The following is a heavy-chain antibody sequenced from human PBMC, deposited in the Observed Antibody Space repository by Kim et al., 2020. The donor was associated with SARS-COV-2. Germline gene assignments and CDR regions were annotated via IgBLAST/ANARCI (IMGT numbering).Heavy chain of an antibody. Sequence: ADAGGGRFTISRDNAKNTLYLQMNSLRVEDTAVYYCAFGAAGSSAPGADFWGQGTLVTVSS. J-gene: IGHJ4*02. D-gene: IGHD3-3*01. CDR3: AFGAAGSSAPGADF. V-gene: IGHV3-74*01.